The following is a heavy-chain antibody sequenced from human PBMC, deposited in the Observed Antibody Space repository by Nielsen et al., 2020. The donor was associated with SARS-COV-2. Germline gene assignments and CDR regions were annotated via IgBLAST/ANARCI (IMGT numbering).Heavy chain of an antibody. CDR3: ARSYYDYYFDY. Sequence: GGSLRLSCAASGFTFSSYSMNWVRQAPGKGLEWVSYISSSSSAIYYADSVKGRFTISRDNSKNTLYLQMNSLRAEDTAVYYCARSYYDYYFDYWGQGTLVTVSS. D-gene: IGHD5-12*01. J-gene: IGHJ4*02. V-gene: IGHV3-48*01. CDR2: ISSSSSAI. CDR1: GFTFSSYS.